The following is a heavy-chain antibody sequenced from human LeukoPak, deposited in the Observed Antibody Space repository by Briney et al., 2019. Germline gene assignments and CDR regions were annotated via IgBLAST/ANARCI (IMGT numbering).Heavy chain of an antibody. CDR3: ARGPRIRGHSYDFDY. V-gene: IGHV4-59*01. J-gene: IGHJ4*02. D-gene: IGHD5-18*01. CDR2: IYSSGTT. Sequence: SETMSLTCTVSTGSINSYYCGWIRQPPGKELEWIGYIYSSGTTNYNPSLKSRVTISVDTSKNHLSLKLSSVTAADTAVYYCARGPRIRGHSYDFDYWGQGTLVTVSS. CDR1: TGSINSYY.